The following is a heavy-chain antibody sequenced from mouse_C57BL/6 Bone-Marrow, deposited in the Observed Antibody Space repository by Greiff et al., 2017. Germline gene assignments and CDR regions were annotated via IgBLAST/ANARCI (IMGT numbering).Heavy chain of an antibody. Sequence: QVQLQQSGAELARPGASVKLSCKASGYTFTSCGLSWVKQRTGQGLEWIGEMYPKSGNTYYNEKFKGKATLTADTSSSTAYMELRSLTSEDSAVYFCARDPYYYGSSPFDYWGQGTALTVSS. CDR1: GYTFTSCG. CDR2: MYPKSGNT. CDR3: ARDPYYYGSSPFDY. J-gene: IGHJ2*01. D-gene: IGHD1-1*01. V-gene: IGHV1-81*01.